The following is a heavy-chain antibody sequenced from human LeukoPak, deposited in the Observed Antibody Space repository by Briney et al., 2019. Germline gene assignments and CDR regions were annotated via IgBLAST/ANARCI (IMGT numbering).Heavy chain of an antibody. CDR1: GGSVSSGSYY. D-gene: IGHD2-2*01. CDR2: IYYSGST. V-gene: IGHV4-61*01. J-gene: IGHJ4*02. CDR3: ARATSYCSSTSCYSFIDY. Sequence: SETLSLTCTVSGGSVSSGSYYWSWIRQPPGKGLEWIGYIYYSGSTNYNPSLKSRVTISVDTSKNQFSLKLSSVTAADTAVYYCARATSYCSSTSCYSFIDYWGQGTLVTVSS.